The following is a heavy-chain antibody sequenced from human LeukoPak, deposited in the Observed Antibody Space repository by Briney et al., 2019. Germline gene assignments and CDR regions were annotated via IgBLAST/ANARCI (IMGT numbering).Heavy chain of an antibody. CDR3: ARLQYCSGTSCYWFDP. J-gene: IGHJ5*02. Sequence: SETLSLTCDVSGGSISSGLYSCSWIRQPLGEGLEWIRYIYHTGSTYYNPSLKSRVPISVDTSKNQFSLRLSSVTAADTAVYYCARLQYCSGTSCYWFDPWGQGTLVTVSS. V-gene: IGHV4-30-2*01. CDR2: IYHTGST. CDR1: GGSISSGLYS. D-gene: IGHD2-2*01.